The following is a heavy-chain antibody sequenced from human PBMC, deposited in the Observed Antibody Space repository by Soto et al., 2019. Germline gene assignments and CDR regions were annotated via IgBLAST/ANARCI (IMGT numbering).Heavy chain of an antibody. D-gene: IGHD3-16*01. CDR1: GYTFTSYY. Sequence: RASVKVSCKASGYTFTSYYMNWVRQAAGQGLEWMGIINPSGGSTSYAQKIQGRVTMTRNTSTSTVYMELSSPRSEDTAVYYCARGVMITFGGVGYFDYWGQGTLVTVSS. CDR3: ARGVMITFGGVGYFDY. V-gene: IGHV1-46*01. J-gene: IGHJ4*02. CDR2: INPSGGST.